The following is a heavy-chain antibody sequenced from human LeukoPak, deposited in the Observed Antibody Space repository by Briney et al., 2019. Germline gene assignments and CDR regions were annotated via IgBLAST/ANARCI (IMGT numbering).Heavy chain of an antibody. D-gene: IGHD3-22*01. CDR1: GFTFSNYY. CDR3: ARDLPYESSGYFDR. J-gene: IGHJ4*02. Sequence: GGSLRLSCEASGFTFSNYYMSWIRQAPGKGLEWVAYITISGGTIEYAASVKGRFIISRDNAKNSLFLQMNSLRADDTAVYYCARDLPYESSGYFDRWGQGTLVTVSS. CDR2: ITISGGTI. V-gene: IGHV3-11*01.